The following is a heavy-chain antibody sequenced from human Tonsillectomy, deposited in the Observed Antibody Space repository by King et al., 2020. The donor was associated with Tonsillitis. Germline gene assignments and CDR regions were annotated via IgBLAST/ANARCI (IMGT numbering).Heavy chain of an antibody. D-gene: IGHD2-8*01. CDR1: GGSISSYY. J-gene: IGHJ2*01. V-gene: IGHV4-59*01. CDR2: MFYSGST. CDR3: ARALIVPYWYFDL. Sequence: VQLQESGPGLVKPSETLSLTCTVSGGSISSYYWSWIRQSPGKGLEWIGYMFYSGSTKYNPSLKSRVTISLDTSKNQFSLKLNSVTAADTAVYYCARALIVPYWYFDLWGRGTLVTVSS.